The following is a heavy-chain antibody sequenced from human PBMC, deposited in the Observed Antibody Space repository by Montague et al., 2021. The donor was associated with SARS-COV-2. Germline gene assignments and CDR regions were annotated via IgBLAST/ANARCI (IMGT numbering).Heavy chain of an antibody. V-gene: IGHV3-66*01. J-gene: IGHJ4*02. D-gene: IGHD6-19*01. Sequence: SLRLSCAVSGFTVSNYYMSWVRQAPGKGLEWVSVIYIGGITYYADSVKGRFVISRDNSKNMLSLQMNSLRAEDTALYYCARGPAVGGEYYFDHWGQGTLVTVSA. CDR3: ARGPAVGGEYYFDH. CDR1: GFTVSNYY. CDR2: IYIGGIT.